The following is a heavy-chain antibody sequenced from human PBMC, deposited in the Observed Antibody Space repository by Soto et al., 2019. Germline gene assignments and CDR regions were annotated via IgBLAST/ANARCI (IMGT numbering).Heavy chain of an antibody. V-gene: IGHV3-15*01. Sequence: EVRLVESGGGLVKPGGSLRLSCAASGFTFSNAWMSWVRQAPGKGLEWVGRIKSKTDGGTTDYAAPVKGRFTISRDDSKNTLYLQMNSLKTEDTAVYYCTTNDPVVAADHFDYWGQGTLVTVSS. CDR1: GFTFSNAW. J-gene: IGHJ4*02. CDR2: IKSKTDGGTT. CDR3: TTNDPVVAADHFDY. D-gene: IGHD2-15*01.